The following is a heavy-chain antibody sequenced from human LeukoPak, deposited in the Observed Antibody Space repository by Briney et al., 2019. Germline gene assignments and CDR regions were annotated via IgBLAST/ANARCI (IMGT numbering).Heavy chain of an antibody. D-gene: IGHD3-9*01. CDR3: ARDPYDTRSHPETYFDY. CDR2: INPNSGGT. Sequence: GASVNVSCKASGYTFTGYYMHWVRQAPGQGLEWMGWINPNSGGTNYAQKFQGWVTMTRDTSISTAYMELSRLRSDDTAVYYCARDPYDTRSHPETYFDYWGQGTLVTVSS. J-gene: IGHJ4*02. V-gene: IGHV1-2*04. CDR1: GYTFTGYY.